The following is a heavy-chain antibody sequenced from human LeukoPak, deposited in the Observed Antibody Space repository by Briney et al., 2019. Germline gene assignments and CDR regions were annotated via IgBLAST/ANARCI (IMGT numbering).Heavy chain of an antibody. D-gene: IGHD1-26*01. J-gene: IGHJ4*02. CDR3: ARDPGFDRSGSYYDY. CDR2: IYTSGST. Sequence: SETPSLTCTVSGGSISSYYWSWIRQPAGKGLEWIGRIYTSGSTNYNPSLKSRVTMSVDTSKNQFSLKLSSVTAADTAVYYCARDPGFDRSGSYYDYWGQGTLVTVSS. CDR1: GGSISSYY. V-gene: IGHV4-4*07.